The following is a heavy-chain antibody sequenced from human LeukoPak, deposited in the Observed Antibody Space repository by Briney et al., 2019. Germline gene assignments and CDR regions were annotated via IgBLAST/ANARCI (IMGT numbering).Heavy chain of an antibody. J-gene: IGHJ4*02. CDR1: GFSFINSW. Sequence: GWSLRLSCAAYGFSFINSWMNWLRQAPGKGLEWVASTKPDGSQKYYVDSAKGRFFVSRDNVKDSLYLQMDSLRADDTAVYYCARDREYTSFDFWGQGTLVAVSS. CDR3: ARDREYTSFDF. V-gene: IGHV3-7*01. D-gene: IGHD2/OR15-2a*01. CDR2: TKPDGSQK.